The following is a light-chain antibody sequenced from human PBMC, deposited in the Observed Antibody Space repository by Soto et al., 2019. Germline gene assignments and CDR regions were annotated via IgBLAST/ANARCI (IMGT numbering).Light chain of an antibody. V-gene: IGKV3-11*01. CDR3: QQRSYWRT. CDR1: QYINTR. J-gene: IGKJ1*01. CDR2: DAS. Sequence: EIVLTQSPATLSSFPGDRVTLSCRASQYINTRLAWYQQRPGQAPRLLIYDASKRATGIPDRFSGSGSGTDYTLTISSLEPEDFAVYYCQQRSYWRTFGQGTKVDIK.